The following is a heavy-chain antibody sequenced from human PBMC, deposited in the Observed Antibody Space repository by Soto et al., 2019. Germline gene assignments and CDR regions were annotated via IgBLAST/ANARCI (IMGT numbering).Heavy chain of an antibody. V-gene: IGHV3-30*18. CDR2: IFSDGSKR. D-gene: IGHD2-15*01. Sequence: QVQLAESGGGVVQPGRSLRLSCAASGFMFSLYDMHWVRQTPGKGLEWVSVIFSDGSKRYYADSVQDRFTISRDNSKNTLYLQMDSLTPEDTAVYYCGKDGLNMRVGASVVGRVPVGDLWGRGTRVTVSS. J-gene: IGHJ5*02. CDR1: GFMFSLYD. CDR3: GKDGLNMRVGASVVGRVPVGDL.